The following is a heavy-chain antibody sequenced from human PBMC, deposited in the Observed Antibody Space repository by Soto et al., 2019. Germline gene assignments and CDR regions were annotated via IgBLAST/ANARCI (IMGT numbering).Heavy chain of an antibody. Sequence: EASVKVSCKASGFTFTSSAVQWVRQARGQRLEWIGWIVVGSGNTNYAQKFQERVTITRDMSTSTAYMELSSLRSEDTAVYYCAIRVLLLGATDYWGQGTLVTVSS. CDR3: AIRVLLLGATDY. V-gene: IGHV1-58*01. J-gene: IGHJ4*02. CDR1: GFTFTSSA. D-gene: IGHD1-26*01. CDR2: IVVGSGNT.